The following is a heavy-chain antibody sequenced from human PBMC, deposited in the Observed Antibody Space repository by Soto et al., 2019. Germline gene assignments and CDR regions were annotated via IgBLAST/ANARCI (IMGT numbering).Heavy chain of an antibody. CDR2: IYYSGST. CDR1: GGSISSGDYY. V-gene: IGHV4-30-4*01. D-gene: IGHD2-21*02. Sequence: QVQLQESGPGLVKPSQTLSLTCTVSGGSISSGDYYWSWIRQPPGKGLEWIGYIYYSGSTYYNPSLKGRVTISVDTSKNQFSLKLSSVTAADTAVYYCAREDCGGDCYSGRFYYYYGMDVWGQGTTVTVSS. J-gene: IGHJ6*02. CDR3: AREDCGGDCYSGRFYYYYGMDV.